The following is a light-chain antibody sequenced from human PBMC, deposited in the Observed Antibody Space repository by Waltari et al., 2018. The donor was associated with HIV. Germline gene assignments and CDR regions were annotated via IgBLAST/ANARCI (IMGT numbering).Light chain of an antibody. V-gene: IGLV1-44*01. Sequence: QSVLTQPPSASGTPGQRVTISCSGSSSNIGSNTVNWYQQLPGTAPKLRIYNNNQRPSGVPDRFSGSKSGTSASLAISGLQSEDEADYYCAAWDGSLNGWVFGGGTKLTVL. CDR1: SSNIGSNT. CDR2: NNN. CDR3: AAWDGSLNGWV. J-gene: IGLJ3*02.